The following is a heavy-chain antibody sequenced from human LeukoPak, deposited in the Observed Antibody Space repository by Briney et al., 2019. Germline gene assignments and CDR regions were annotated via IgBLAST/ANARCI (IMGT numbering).Heavy chain of an antibody. V-gene: IGHV4-59*01. CDR2: IYYSGST. D-gene: IGHD6-19*01. Sequence: NSSETLSLTCTVSGGSISSYYWSWIRQPPGKGLEWIGYIYYSGSTNYNPSLKSRVTISVDTSKNQFSLKLSSVTAADTAVYYYARAVSGRFDYWGQGTLVTVSS. CDR1: GGSISSYY. CDR3: ARAVSGRFDY. J-gene: IGHJ4*02.